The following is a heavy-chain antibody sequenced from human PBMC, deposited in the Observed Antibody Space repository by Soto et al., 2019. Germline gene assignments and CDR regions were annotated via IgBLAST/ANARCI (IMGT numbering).Heavy chain of an antibody. J-gene: IGHJ3*02. V-gene: IGHV3-30-3*01. CDR3: ERDPYYYDSSCYPDAFEI. CDR2: ISYDGSNK. D-gene: IGHD3-22*01. Sequence: QVQLVESGGGVVQPGRSLRLSCAASGFTFSSYAMHWVRQAPGKGLEWVAVISYDGSNKYYADSVKGRFTISRDNSKNTLYLQMNSLRAEDTAVYYCERDPYYYDSSCYPDAFEIWGQGTMVTVSS. CDR1: GFTFSSYA.